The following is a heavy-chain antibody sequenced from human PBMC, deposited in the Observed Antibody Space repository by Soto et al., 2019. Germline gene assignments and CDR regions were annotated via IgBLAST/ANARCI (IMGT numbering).Heavy chain of an antibody. J-gene: IGHJ4*02. Sequence: QVQLVQSGAEVKKPGSSVKVSCKASGGTFSSYTISWVRQAPGQGLEWMGRIIPILGIANYAQKFQGRVTITADKSTSTADRELSSLRYEDTAVYYCARGGVGASDYWGQGTLVTVSS. CDR1: GGTFSSYT. CDR3: ARGGVGASDY. V-gene: IGHV1-69*02. D-gene: IGHD1-26*01. CDR2: IIPILGIA.